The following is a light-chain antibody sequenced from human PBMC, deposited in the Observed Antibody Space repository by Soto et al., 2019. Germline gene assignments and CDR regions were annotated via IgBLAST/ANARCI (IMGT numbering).Light chain of an antibody. Sequence: DIVMTQSPDSLAVSLGERATINCKSSQSVLYSSNNKNYLAWYQQKPGQPPKLRIYWASTRESGVPDRFSGSGSGTDFTLTISSLQAEYVAVYYCQQYYSTPLYTFGQGTKLEIK. CDR3: QQYYSTPLYT. CDR2: WAS. CDR1: QSVLYSSNNKNY. V-gene: IGKV4-1*01. J-gene: IGKJ2*01.